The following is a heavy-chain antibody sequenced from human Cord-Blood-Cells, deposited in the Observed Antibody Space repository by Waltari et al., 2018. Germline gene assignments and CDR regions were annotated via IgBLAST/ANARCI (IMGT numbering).Heavy chain of an antibody. CDR3: ARDGLTGDPHYFDY. Sequence: EVPLVESGGGLVQPGGSLRLSCAASGFTFSSDWMSWVRQARGKGLGWVANIKQDGSEKYDVDSVKCRFTISRDNAKNSLYLQMNSLRAEDTAVYYCARDGLTGDPHYFDYWGQGTLVTVSS. J-gene: IGHJ4*02. V-gene: IGHV3-7*01. CDR1: GFTFSSDW. CDR2: IKQDGSEK. D-gene: IGHD7-27*01.